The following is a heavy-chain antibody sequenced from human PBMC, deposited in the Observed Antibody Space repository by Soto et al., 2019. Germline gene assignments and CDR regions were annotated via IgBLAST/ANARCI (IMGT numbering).Heavy chain of an antibody. J-gene: IGHJ4*02. CDR2: IIGYNGNT. D-gene: IGHD3-16*01. V-gene: IGHV1-18*01. CDR3: ARDAYGSPGY. CDR1: GYTFMSYG. Sequence: ALVKVSGKASGYTFMSYGISWVRQAPGQVLECRGWIIGYNGNTNYXXKLQSRVXXTKDTATSIAXMELRXLGCDDTAVYYCARDAYGSPGYCGQGTLVTSP.